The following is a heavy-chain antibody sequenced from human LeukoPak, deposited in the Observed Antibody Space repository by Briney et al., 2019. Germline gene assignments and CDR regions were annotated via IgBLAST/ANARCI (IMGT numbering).Heavy chain of an antibody. CDR1: GYTLTELS. J-gene: IGHJ4*02. CDR2: FDPEDGET. Sequence: ASVKVSCKVSGYTLTELSMHWVRQAPGKGLEWMGGFDPEDGETIYAQKFQGRVTMTEDTSTDTAYMELSSLRSEDTAVYYCATDPHFLPKIISRIAAAGTASFDYWGQGTLVTVSS. D-gene: IGHD6-13*01. V-gene: IGHV1-24*01. CDR3: ATDPHFLPKIISRIAAAGTASFDY.